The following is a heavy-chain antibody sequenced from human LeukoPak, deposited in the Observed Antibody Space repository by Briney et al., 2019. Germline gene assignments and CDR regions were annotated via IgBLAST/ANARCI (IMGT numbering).Heavy chain of an antibody. D-gene: IGHD6-19*01. J-gene: IGHJ4*02. CDR3: ASEILYSSGWYYFDY. CDR2: VYYSAST. Sequence: PSETLSLTCTVSGGSINGYYWTWIRQPPGKGLEWIGFVYYSASTNYNPSLKSRVTISVDTSKNQFSLKLSSVTAADTAVYYCASEILYSSGWYYFDYWGQGTLVTVSS. V-gene: IGHV4-59*12. CDR1: GGSINGYY.